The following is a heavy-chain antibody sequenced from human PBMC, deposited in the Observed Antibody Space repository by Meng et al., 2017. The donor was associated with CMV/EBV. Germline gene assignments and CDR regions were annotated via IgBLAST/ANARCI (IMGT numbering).Heavy chain of an antibody. CDR2: LDRDDDK. D-gene: IGHD6-13*01. CDR1: GFPLSTSGMC. V-gene: IGHV2-70*20. J-gene: IGHJ5*02. Sequence: SGPTLVQPPHTLTLPCTFSGFPLSTSGMCVSWARQPPGKALEWLALLDRDDDKYYSTSLKTMLTISKDTSTNQVVFTMTNMDPVDTATYYCARITLYSSSWPSFDPWGQGTLVTVSS. CDR3: ARITLYSSSWPSFDP.